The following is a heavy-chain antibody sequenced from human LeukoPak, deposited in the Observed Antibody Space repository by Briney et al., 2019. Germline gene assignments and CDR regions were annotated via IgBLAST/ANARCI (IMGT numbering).Heavy chain of an antibody. Sequence: GGSLRLSCAASGFTFSSYAMSWVRQAPGKGLEWVSGISFSGGTTYYADSVKGRFTISRDNSKNTLYLQMNSLRAEDTAAYYCAKDRDFMAGYFDYWGQGTLVTVSS. CDR1: GFTFSSYA. J-gene: IGHJ4*02. D-gene: IGHD2/OR15-2a*01. V-gene: IGHV3-23*01. CDR2: ISFSGGTT. CDR3: AKDRDFMAGYFDY.